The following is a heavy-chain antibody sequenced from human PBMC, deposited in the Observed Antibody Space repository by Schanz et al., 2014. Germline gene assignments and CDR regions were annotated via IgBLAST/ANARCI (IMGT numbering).Heavy chain of an antibody. V-gene: IGHV4-59*08. CDR1: GGSISSYY. J-gene: IGHJ6*04. CDR3: ARQGMGQQDGRVCDQMDV. D-gene: IGHD1-26*01. CDR2: IYYSGDP. Sequence: QLQLQESGPGLVKPSETLSLTCTVSGGSISSYYWSWIRQPPGKALEWIGYIYYSGDPNYNPSLKSRVTISVATSKNQFSMNLISVTAADTAVDSCARQGMGQQDGRVCDQMDVWGRGTMVTVSS.